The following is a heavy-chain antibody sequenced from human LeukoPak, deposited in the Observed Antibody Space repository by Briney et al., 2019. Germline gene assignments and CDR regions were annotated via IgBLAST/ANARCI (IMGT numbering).Heavy chain of an antibody. V-gene: IGHV3-7*05. Sequence: GGSLSLSCVGSGFTFSSYWMSWVRQAPGKGLEWVANIRQDGSEIYYMDSLKGRFTIARDNAKNSLYLQMNSLRAEDTAVYHCARLIGWSRFYPWGQGALVTVSS. CDR3: ARLIGWSRFYP. J-gene: IGHJ5*02. CDR2: IRQDGSEI. D-gene: IGHD6-19*01. CDR1: GFTFSSYW.